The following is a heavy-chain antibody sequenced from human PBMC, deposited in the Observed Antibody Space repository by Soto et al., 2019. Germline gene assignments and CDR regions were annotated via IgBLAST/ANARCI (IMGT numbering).Heavy chain of an antibody. J-gene: IGHJ5*02. Sequence: QVQLQESGPGLVKPSGTLSLTCAVSGGSISSSNWWSWVRQPPGKGLEWIGEIYHSGSTNYNPSLKSRVTISVDKSKNQFSLTLSSVTAADTAVYYCARGGARYCSGGSCYRDNWFDPWGQGTLVTVSS. CDR1: GGSISSSNW. V-gene: IGHV4-4*02. CDR3: ARGGARYCSGGSCYRDNWFDP. CDR2: IYHSGST. D-gene: IGHD2-15*01.